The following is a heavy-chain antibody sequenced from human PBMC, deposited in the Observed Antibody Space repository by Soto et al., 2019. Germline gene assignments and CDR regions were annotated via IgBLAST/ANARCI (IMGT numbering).Heavy chain of an antibody. CDR1: GFTFSSFG. J-gene: IGHJ5*02. CDR3: AKRLRATKAVDT. CDR2: ILYDGSNK. V-gene: IGHV3-30*18. D-gene: IGHD5-12*01. Sequence: QVQLVESGGGVVQPGRSLRLSCAASGFTFSSFGMHWVRQAPGKGLEWVAVILYDGSNKAYADSVKGRFTISGDNSKNTVYLQINSLRAEDTAVYYCAKRLRATKAVDTWGQGALVTVSS.